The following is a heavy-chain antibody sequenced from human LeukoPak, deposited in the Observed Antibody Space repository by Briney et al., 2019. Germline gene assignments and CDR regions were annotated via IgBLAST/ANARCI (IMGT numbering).Heavy chain of an antibody. J-gene: IGHJ4*02. D-gene: IGHD2-8*01. V-gene: IGHV3-23*01. Sequence: PRGSLRLSCAASGFTFSSYAMTWVRQAPGKGLEWVSAISDTGGSTYDADSVKGRFTISRDNSKNTLYLQMNSLRAEDTAVYYCAKDTSIGRYCTNGVCSPFDYWGQGTLVTVSS. CDR3: AKDTSIGRYCTNGVCSPFDY. CDR2: ISDTGGST. CDR1: GFTFSSYA.